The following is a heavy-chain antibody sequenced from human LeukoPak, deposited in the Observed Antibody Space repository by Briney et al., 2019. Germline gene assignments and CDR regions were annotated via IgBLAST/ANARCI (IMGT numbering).Heavy chain of an antibody. CDR3: ARARYCSGGSCQLGY. J-gene: IGHJ4*02. CDR1: GFTFSSYG. Sequence: GGSLRLSCAASGFTFSSYGLSWVRQAPGKGLEWVSSISSSSSYIYYADSVKGRFTISRDNAKNSLYLQMNSLRAEDTAVYYCARARYCSGGSCQLGYWGQGTLVTVSS. V-gene: IGHV3-21*01. CDR2: ISSSSSYI. D-gene: IGHD2-15*01.